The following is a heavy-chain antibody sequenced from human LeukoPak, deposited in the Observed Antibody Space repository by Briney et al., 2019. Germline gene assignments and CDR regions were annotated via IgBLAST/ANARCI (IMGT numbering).Heavy chain of an antibody. CDR2: ISSSSSYI. CDR1: GFTFSSYS. J-gene: IGHJ5*02. V-gene: IGHV3-21*04. D-gene: IGHD4-17*01. Sequence: PGGSLRLSCAASGFTFSSYSMNWVRQAPGKGLEWVSSISSSSSYIYYADSVKGRFTISRDNSKNTLYLQMNSLRAEDTAVYYCANPPTVTTIRFDPWGQGTLVTVSS. CDR3: ANPPTVTTIRFDP.